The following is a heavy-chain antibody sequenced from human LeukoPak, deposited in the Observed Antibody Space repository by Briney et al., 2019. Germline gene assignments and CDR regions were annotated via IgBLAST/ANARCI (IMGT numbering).Heavy chain of an antibody. CDR1: GGSISTYY. D-gene: IGHD5-12*01. CDR3: ARVHPVGYVNY. Sequence: SETLSLTCTVSGGSISTYYWSWIRQPPGKGLEWIGHIYYSGSTNYNPSLKSRVIISVDTSKNQFSLRLSSMTAADTAVYYCARVHPVGYVNYWGQGTLVTVSS. CDR2: IYYSGST. V-gene: IGHV4-59*01. J-gene: IGHJ4*02.